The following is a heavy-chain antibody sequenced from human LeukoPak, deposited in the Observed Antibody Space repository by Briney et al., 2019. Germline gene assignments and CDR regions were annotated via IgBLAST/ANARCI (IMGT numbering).Heavy chain of an antibody. CDR1: GGTFSSYA. Sequence: ASVKVSCKASGGTFSSYAISWVRQAPGQGLEWMGRIIPIFGTANYAQKFQGSVTITTDESTSTAYMELSSLRSEDTAVYYCASIVGATKNWFDPWGQGTLVTVSS. J-gene: IGHJ5*02. D-gene: IGHD1-26*01. CDR3: ASIVGATKNWFDP. V-gene: IGHV1-69*05. CDR2: IIPIFGTA.